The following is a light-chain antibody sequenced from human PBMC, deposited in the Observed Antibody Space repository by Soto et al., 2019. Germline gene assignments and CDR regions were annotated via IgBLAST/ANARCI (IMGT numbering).Light chain of an antibody. J-gene: IGKJ4*01. CDR3: QQSYNEPQLT. CDR1: QNINNW. Sequence: DIHMTQSPSTLSASVGGRVTITCRASQNINNWLAWYQQKPGNAPKLLIYDASSLQSGVPSRFSGSGSGTDFTLTISSLQTEDFATYYCQQSYNEPQLTFGGGTKVEIK. V-gene: IGKV1-5*01. CDR2: DAS.